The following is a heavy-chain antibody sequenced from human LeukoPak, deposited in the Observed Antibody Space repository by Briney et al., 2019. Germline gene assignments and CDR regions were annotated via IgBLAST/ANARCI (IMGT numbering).Heavy chain of an antibody. CDR1: VFTFYDYP. V-gene: IGHV3-43*02. CDR2: ISGDGGTT. CDR3: AKDYY. Sequence: GGSLRLSCAASVFTFYDYPMHCVRQTPGEGLKWVSLISGDGGTTYYADSVKGRFTISRDNIKNSLYLQMNSLRTEDSALYYCAKDYYWGQGTLVTVSS. J-gene: IGHJ4*02.